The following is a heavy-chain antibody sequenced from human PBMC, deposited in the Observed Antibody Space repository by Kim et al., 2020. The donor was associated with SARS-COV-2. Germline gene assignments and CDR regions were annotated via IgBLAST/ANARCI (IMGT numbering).Heavy chain of an antibody. J-gene: IGHJ6*02. D-gene: IGHD3-22*01. CDR2: IYSGGSST. V-gene: IGHV3-23*03. CDR1: GFTFSSYA. CDR3: AKDSPPTYYYDSSGYYSGYYYYGMDV. Sequence: GGSLRLSCAASGFTFSSYAMSWVRQAPGKGLEWVSVIYSGGSSTYYADSVKGRFTISRDNSKNTLYLQMNSLRAEDTAVYYCAKDSPPTYYYDSSGYYSGYYYYGMDVWGQGTTVTVSS.